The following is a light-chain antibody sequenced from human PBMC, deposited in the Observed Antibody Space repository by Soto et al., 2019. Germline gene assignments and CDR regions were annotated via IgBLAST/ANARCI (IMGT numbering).Light chain of an antibody. Sequence: QSALTQPRSVSGSPGQSVTISCTGTSSDVGTYDFASWYQQHPCKAPRLMIFDVSERPSGVPDRFSGSKSGNTASLTISGLQAEDEADYYCCLYAVTFYVFGTGTKVTVL. CDR1: SSDVGTYDF. J-gene: IGLJ1*01. V-gene: IGLV2-11*01. CDR3: CLYAVTFYV. CDR2: DVS.